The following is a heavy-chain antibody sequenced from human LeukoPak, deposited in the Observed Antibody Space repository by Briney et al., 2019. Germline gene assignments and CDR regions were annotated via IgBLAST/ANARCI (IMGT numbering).Heavy chain of an antibody. D-gene: IGHD6-19*01. J-gene: IGHJ4*02. Sequence: SETRSLTCTASGGSISSYYWSWIRQPPGKGLEWIGYIYYSGSTNYNPSLTSRVTISVDTSNNQFSLKLSTVTAADPAVYYCESHSGWSDYWGQGTLVTVSS. CDR1: GGSISSYY. CDR3: ESHSGWSDY. V-gene: IGHV4-59*01. CDR2: IYYSGST.